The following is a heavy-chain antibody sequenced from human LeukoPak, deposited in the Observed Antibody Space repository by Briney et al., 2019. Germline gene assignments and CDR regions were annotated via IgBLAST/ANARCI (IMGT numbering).Heavy chain of an antibody. CDR1: GGSFSGYY. V-gene: IGHV4-34*01. Sequence: SETLSLTCAVYGGSFSGYYWSWIRQPPGKGLEWIGEINHSGSTNYNPSLKGRVTIPVGTSKNQFSLKLSSVTAADTAVYSCARVRPRITMVRGVLTSAPDYWGQGTLVTVSS. CDR3: ARVRPRITMVRGVLTSAPDY. D-gene: IGHD3-10*01. J-gene: IGHJ4*02. CDR2: INHSGST.